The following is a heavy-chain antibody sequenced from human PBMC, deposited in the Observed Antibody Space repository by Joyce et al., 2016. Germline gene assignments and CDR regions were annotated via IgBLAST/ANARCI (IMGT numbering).Heavy chain of an antibody. CDR1: GFTFSSYW. D-gene: IGHD4-23*01. CDR3: ARLRRWSGPSDC. J-gene: IGHJ4*02. V-gene: IGHV3-74*03. Sequence: EVQLVETGGGLVQPGGSLRLSCAASGFTFSSYWMYWVRKAPGKGLVWVSRIKRDGSSTTYADSVKGRFTISRDNAKNTLYLQMNSLRAEDTAVYYCARLRRWSGPSDCWGQETLVTVSS. CDR2: IKRDGSST.